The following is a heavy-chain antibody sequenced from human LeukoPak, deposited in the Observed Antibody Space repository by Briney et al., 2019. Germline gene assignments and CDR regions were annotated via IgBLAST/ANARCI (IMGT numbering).Heavy chain of an antibody. CDR3: ARTITFGGVIAKAPNWFDP. J-gene: IGHJ5*02. CDR2: ISAYNGNT. D-gene: IGHD3-16*02. CDR1: SYTFTSYG. Sequence: GASVKVSCKASSYTFTSYGISWVRHAPGQGLEWMGWISAYNGNTNYAQKLQGRVTMTTDTSTSTAYMELRSLRSDDTAVYYCARTITFGGVIAKAPNWFDPWGQGTLVTVSS. V-gene: IGHV1-18*01.